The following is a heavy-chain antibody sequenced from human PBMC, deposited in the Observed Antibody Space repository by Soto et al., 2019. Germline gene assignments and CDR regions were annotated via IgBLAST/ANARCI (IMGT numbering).Heavy chain of an antibody. D-gene: IGHD3-3*01. CDR2: ISGKTGAT. Sequence: GASVMVSCKTSGYSSNDYGVTWVRQAPGQGLEWMGWISGKTGATNYAQELQDRLTMTTDTSTKTVYLEMRSLKSDDTAVYFCARAKRITGDFDYWGQGTLVTVSS. J-gene: IGHJ4*02. CDR1: GYSSNDYG. CDR3: ARAKRITGDFDY. V-gene: IGHV1-18*01.